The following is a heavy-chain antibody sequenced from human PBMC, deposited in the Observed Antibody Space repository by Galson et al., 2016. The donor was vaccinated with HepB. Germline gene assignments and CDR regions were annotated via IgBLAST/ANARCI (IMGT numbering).Heavy chain of an antibody. CDR2: INTGNGFT. CDR3: ARGWEIHDYVWGGPEDY. CDR1: GYTFTSYS. J-gene: IGHJ4*02. Sequence: SVKVSCKASGYTFTSYSMHWLRQAPGQRLEWMGWINTGNGFTKYSQQFQGRVTITRDTSASTVYMDVSSLSSEDTAFYYCARGWEIHDYVWGGPEDYWGQGTLVTVSS. V-gene: IGHV1-3*04. D-gene: IGHD3-16*01.